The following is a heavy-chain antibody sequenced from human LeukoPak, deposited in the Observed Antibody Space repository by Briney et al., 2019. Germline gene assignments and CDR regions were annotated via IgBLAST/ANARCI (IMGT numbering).Heavy chain of an antibody. CDR1: GFTFSSYW. CDR3: AKDETTYYDFWSGHDAFDI. V-gene: IGHV3-23*01. Sequence: PGGSLRLSCAASGFTFSSYWMHWVRQAPGKGLVWVSAISGSGGSTYYADSVKGRFTISRDNSKNTLYLQMNSLRAEDTAVYYCAKDETTYYDFWSGHDAFDIWGQGTMVTVSS. J-gene: IGHJ3*02. CDR2: ISGSGGST. D-gene: IGHD3-3*01.